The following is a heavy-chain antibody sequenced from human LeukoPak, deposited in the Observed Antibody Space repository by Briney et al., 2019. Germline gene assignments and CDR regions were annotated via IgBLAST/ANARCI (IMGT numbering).Heavy chain of an antibody. CDR2: IWYDGSNK. V-gene: IGHV3-33*01. D-gene: IGHD5-18*01. CDR3: ARGTQLWIGVGYFDH. J-gene: IGHJ4*02. CDR1: GFTFSSYG. Sequence: GGSLRLSCAASGFTFSSYGMHWVRQAPGKGLEWVAVIWYDGSNKYYADSVKGRFTISRDNSKNTLYLQMNSLRAEDTAVYYCARGTQLWIGVGYFDHWGQGTLVTVSS.